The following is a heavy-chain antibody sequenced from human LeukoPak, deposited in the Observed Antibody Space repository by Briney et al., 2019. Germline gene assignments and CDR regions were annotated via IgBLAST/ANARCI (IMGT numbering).Heavy chain of an antibody. CDR3: ASSVTLIHYFDY. Sequence: WASVKVSCKASGGTFSNYAINWVRQAPGQGLEWMGGIIPLFDTANYAQKFQGRVTITTDESTSTAYMVLSSLRSEDTAVYFCASSVTLIHYFDYWGQGTLVTVSS. D-gene: IGHD2-21*01. J-gene: IGHJ4*02. V-gene: IGHV1-69*05. CDR2: IIPLFDTA. CDR1: GGTFSNYA.